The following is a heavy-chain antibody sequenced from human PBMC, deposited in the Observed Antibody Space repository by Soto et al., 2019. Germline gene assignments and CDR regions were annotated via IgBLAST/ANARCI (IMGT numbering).Heavy chain of an antibody. V-gene: IGHV4-34*01. CDR2: INHSGST. Sequence: QVQLQQWGAGLLKPSETLSLTCAVYGGSFSGYYWSWIRQPPGNGLEWIGEINHSGSTNFNPSLKSRVTISEDTSKNQCSRKLSSVPAADASGFYCARGWGRIFGYGGQGTLVSVSS. CDR1: GGSFSGYY. J-gene: IGHJ4*02. CDR3: ARGWGRIFGY. D-gene: IGHD7-27*01.